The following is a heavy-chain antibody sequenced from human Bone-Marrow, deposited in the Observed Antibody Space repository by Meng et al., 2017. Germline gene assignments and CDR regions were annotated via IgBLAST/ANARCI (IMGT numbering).Heavy chain of an antibody. CDR1: GYPFTSYW. J-gene: IGHJ5*02. CDR2: IYPGDSDT. D-gene: IGHD6-13*01. V-gene: IGHV5-51*01. CDR3: ARQGSIASAGEFDP. Sequence: KVSCKGSGYPFTSYWIGWVRQMPGKGLEWMGIIYPGDSDTRYSPSFQGQVTISADKSIDTAYLQWSSLKASDTAMYYCARQGSIASAGEFDPWGQGTLVTFSS.